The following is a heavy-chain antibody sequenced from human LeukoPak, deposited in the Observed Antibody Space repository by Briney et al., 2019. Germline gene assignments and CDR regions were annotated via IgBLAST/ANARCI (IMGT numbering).Heavy chain of an antibody. CDR2: ISYDGSNK. CDR3: AKELYGDYDSYGMDV. J-gene: IGHJ6*02. Sequence: GGSLRLSCAASGFTFSSYGMHWVRQAPGKGLEWVAVISYDGSNKYYADSVKGRFTISRDNSKNTLYLQMNSLRAEDTAVYYCAKELYGDYDSYGMDVWGQGTTVTVSS. CDR1: GFTFSSYG. V-gene: IGHV3-30*18. D-gene: IGHD4-17*01.